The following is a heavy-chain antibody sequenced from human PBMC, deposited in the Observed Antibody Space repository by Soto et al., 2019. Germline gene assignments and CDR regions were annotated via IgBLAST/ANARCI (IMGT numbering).Heavy chain of an antibody. D-gene: IGHD3-10*01. CDR1: GYSFTSYW. J-gene: IGHJ5*02. CDR3: AAEFGDYYTSGNYYNGGRNWFDP. Sequence: GESLKISCKGSGYSFTSYWISWVRQMPGKGLEWMGSIYPSYFYTNFSPFFQGHVSISAYMSTSTAFMELSSLRSEDTAVYYCAAEFGDYYTSGNYYNGGRNWFDPWGQGTLVTVSS. CDR2: IYPSYFYT. V-gene: IGHV5-10-1*01.